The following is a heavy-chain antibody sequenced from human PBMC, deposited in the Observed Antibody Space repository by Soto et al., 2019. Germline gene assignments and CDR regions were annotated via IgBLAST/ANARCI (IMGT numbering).Heavy chain of an antibody. J-gene: IGHJ5*02. V-gene: IGHV1-8*01. D-gene: IGHD4-17*01. Sequence: GASVKVSCKASGYTFTSYDINWVRQATGQGLEYLGWMNPNSGNTAYVQKFRGRVTMTWDTSITTAYMELSSLRSEDTAVYFCARGIKYGAYSRWFDPWGQGTLVTVS. CDR1: GYTFTSYD. CDR3: ARGIKYGAYSRWFDP. CDR2: MNPNSGNT.